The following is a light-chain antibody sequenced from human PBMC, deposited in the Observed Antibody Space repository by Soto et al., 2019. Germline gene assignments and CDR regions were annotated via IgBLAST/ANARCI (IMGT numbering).Light chain of an antibody. J-gene: IGKJ3*01. CDR2: AAS. V-gene: IGKV3-20*01. CDR1: QSVTVNS. Sequence: EILFTQSPSTLSLSPVEGVTLSCRASQSVTVNSLAWYQQKPGQAPRLLIYAASTRAAAVPDRFTGSGSGTDFALTISRLEPEDFGVYYCQQYGDSPLTSGPGTKVDIK. CDR3: QQYGDSPLT.